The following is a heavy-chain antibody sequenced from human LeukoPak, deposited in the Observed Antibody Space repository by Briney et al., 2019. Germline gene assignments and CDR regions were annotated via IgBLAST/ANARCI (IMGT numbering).Heavy chain of an antibody. J-gene: IGHJ3*02. CDR2: IYSGAST. V-gene: IGHV3-53*01. Sequence: GGSLRLSCAASGFGVSNNYMSWVRQAPGKGLEWVAVIYSGASTVYADAVKGRFTLSRDNSQNALFLQMNSLEVEDTAVYYCARDSGLNAFDIWGQGTMVTVSS. CDR1: GFGVSNNY. CDR3: ARDSGLNAFDI.